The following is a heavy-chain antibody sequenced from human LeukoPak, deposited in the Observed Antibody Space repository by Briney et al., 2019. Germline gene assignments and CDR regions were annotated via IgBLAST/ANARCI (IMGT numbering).Heavy chain of an antibody. CDR1: GGTFSSYA. Sequence: AGSGKVSCKASGGTFSSYAISWVRQAPGQGLEWMGGIIPIFGTANYAQKFQGRVTITADESTSTAYMELSSLRSEDTAVYYCARYHSSSVFWFDPWGQGTLVTVSS. CDR2: IIPIFGTA. CDR3: ARYHSSSVFWFDP. V-gene: IGHV1-69*13. J-gene: IGHJ5*02. D-gene: IGHD6-13*01.